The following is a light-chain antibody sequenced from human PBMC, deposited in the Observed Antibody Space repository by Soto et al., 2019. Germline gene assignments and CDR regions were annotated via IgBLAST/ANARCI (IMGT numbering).Light chain of an antibody. Sequence: DIQMTQSPSTLSGSVGDRVTITCRASQTMSSWLAWYQQKPGKAPKLLIYKASTLKSGVPSRFSGSGSGTEFTLTISSLQPDDFATYYCQRYNSYSEASGQGTKVELK. J-gene: IGKJ1*01. CDR2: KAS. CDR1: QTMSSW. CDR3: QRYNSYSEA. V-gene: IGKV1-5*03.